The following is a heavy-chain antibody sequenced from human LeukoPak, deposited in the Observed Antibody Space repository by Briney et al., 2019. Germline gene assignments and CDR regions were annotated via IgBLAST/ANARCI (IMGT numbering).Heavy chain of an antibody. CDR2: IYYSGST. CDR1: GGLMKSYY. J-gene: IGHJ3*02. D-gene: IGHD5-24*01. Sequence: SETLSLTCTVSGGLMKSYYWNWIRQPPGKGLEWIGYIYYSGSTNYNPSLKSRVTISVDTSKNQFSLKLTSVTAADTAIYYCARVGGMLTINNEAFDIWGQGTVVTVS. V-gene: IGHV4-59*01. CDR3: ARVGGMLTINNEAFDI.